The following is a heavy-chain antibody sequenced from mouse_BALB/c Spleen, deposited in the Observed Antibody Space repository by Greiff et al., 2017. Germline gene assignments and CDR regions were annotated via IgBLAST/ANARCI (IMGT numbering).Heavy chain of an antibody. CDR1: GFSLTGYG. J-gene: IGHJ2*01. Sequence: VQLVESGPGLVAPSQSLSITCTVSGFSLTGYGVNWVRQPPGKGLEWLGMIWAGGSTNYNSALMSRLSISKDNSKSQVFLKMNSLQTDDTAMYYCARDKGYDYVFDYWGQGTTLTVSS. CDR3: ARDKGYDYVFDY. D-gene: IGHD2-4*01. CDR2: IWAGGST. V-gene: IGHV2-9*02.